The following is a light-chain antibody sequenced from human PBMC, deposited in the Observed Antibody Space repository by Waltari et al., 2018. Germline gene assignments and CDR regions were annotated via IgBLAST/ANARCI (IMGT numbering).Light chain of an antibody. CDR2: RAS. Sequence: DIQMTQSPSTLSASVGDRVTITCRASQSLDKWLSWYQQKPGKAPKVLIDRASNLEGGVPSRFSGSGSGTEFTLTISSLQPDDFGTFYCQQYSSYPLTFGPGTKVDFK. J-gene: IGKJ3*01. CDR1: QSLDKW. V-gene: IGKV1-5*03. CDR3: QQYSSYPLT.